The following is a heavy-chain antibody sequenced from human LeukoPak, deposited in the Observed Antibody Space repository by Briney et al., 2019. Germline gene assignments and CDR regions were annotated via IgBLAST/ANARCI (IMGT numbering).Heavy chain of an antibody. D-gene: IGHD6-13*01. CDR3: ALSPDIAAAGIMSWFDP. CDR1: GFSLSTSGLG. V-gene: IGHV2-5*02. CDR2: IYWDDDK. Sequence: SGPTLVKPTQTLTVTCTFSGFSLSTSGLGVGWIRQPPGKALERLAGIYWDDDKRYSPSLKSRLTITKDTSKNQVVLTMTNMDPVDTATYYCALSPDIAAAGIMSWFDPWGQGTLVTVSS. J-gene: IGHJ5*02.